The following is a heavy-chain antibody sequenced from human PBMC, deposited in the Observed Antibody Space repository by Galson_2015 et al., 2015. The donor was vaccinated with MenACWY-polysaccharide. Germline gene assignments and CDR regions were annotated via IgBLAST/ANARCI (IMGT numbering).Heavy chain of an antibody. CDR3: AREPRARDAFDI. CDR2: IYTSGST. Sequence: TLSLTCTVSGDSISSGSYFWTWIRQPAGKGLEWIGRIYTSGSTNYNPSLKSRVTISVDTSKNQFSLKLSSVTAADTAVYYCAREPRARDAFDIWGQGTMVTVSS. CDR1: GDSISSGSYF. V-gene: IGHV4-61*02. J-gene: IGHJ3*02.